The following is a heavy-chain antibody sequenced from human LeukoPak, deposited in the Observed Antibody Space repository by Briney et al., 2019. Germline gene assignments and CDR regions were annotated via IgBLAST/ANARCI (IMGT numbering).Heavy chain of an antibody. CDR2: IYSGGST. CDR3: AKDMTGGWQLLYYFDY. J-gene: IGHJ4*02. Sequence: GGSLRLSCAASGFTVSSNYMSWVRQAPGKGLEWVSVIYSGGSTYYADSVKGRFTISRDNSNYTLYLQMNSLRAEDTAIYYCAKDMTGGWQLLYYFDYWGQGTLVTVSS. V-gene: IGHV3-53*01. CDR1: GFTVSSNY. D-gene: IGHD2-15*01.